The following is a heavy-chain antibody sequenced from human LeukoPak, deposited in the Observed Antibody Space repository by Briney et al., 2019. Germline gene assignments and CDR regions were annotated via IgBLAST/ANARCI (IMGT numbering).Heavy chain of an antibody. Sequence: PGGSLRLSCAASGFTFSSYGMHWVRQAPGKGLEWVAFIRYDGSNKYYADSVKGRFTISRDNSKNTLYLQMNSLRAEDTAVYYCAKSHPYYYDSSGYYEYFQHWGQGTLVTVSS. CDR2: IRYDGSNK. CDR3: AKSHPYYYDSSGYYEYFQH. V-gene: IGHV3-30*02. CDR1: GFTFSSYG. D-gene: IGHD3-22*01. J-gene: IGHJ1*01.